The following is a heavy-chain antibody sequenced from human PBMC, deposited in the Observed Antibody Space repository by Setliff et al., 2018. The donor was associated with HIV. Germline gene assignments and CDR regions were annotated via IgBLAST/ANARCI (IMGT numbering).Heavy chain of an antibody. V-gene: IGHV4-34*01. CDR3: ARGSPATN. CDR1: GGSFTNYF. CDR2: INHSGRT. Sequence: SETLSLTCAVYGGSFTNYFWSWIRQSPGKGLEWIGEINHSGRTKYNPSLKSRVTISVDTSKNQFSLKLSSVTAADTAVYYCARGSPATNWGQGTLVTVSS. D-gene: IGHD5-12*01. J-gene: IGHJ4*02.